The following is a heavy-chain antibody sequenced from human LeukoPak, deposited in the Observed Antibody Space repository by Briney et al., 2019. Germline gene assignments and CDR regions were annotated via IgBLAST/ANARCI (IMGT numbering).Heavy chain of an antibody. J-gene: IGHJ4*02. D-gene: IGHD2-2*01. Sequence: PSETLSLTCAVYGGSLSGYYWSWIRQPPGKGLEWIGEINHSGSTNYNPSLKSRVTISVDTSKNQFSLKLSSVTAADTAVYYCARAIVVVPAAMRRPRGYFDYWGQGTLVTVSS. V-gene: IGHV4-34*01. CDR3: ARAIVVVPAAMRRPRGYFDY. CDR2: INHSGST. CDR1: GGSLSGYY.